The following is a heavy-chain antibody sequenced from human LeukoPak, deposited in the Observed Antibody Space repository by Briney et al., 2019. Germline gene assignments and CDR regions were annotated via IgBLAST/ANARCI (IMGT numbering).Heavy chain of an antibody. D-gene: IGHD6-19*01. CDR1: RFTFSSYT. CDR2: ISSSSGTI. CDR3: ASGYSSGFDY. J-gene: IGHJ4*02. Sequence: GGSLRLSCAAYRFTFSSYTVNWVRQAPGKGLEWVSYISSSSGTIYYADSVKGRFTISRDNAKNSLYLQMNSLRDEDTAMHYCASGYSSGFDYWGQGTLVTVSS. V-gene: IGHV3-48*02.